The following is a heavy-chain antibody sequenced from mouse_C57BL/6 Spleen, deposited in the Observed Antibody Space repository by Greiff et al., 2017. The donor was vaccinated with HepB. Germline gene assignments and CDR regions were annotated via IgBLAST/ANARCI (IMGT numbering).Heavy chain of an antibody. J-gene: IGHJ1*03. CDR1: GYTFTDYY. D-gene: IGHD1-1*01. Sequence: EVQLQQSGPVLVKPGASVKMSCKASGYTFTDYYMNWVKQSHGKSLEWIGVINPYNGGTSYNQKFKGKATLTVDKSSSTAYMELNSLTSEDSAVYYCARRYGSSFYWYFDVWGTGTTVTVSS. CDR3: ARRYGSSFYWYFDV. V-gene: IGHV1-19*01. CDR2: INPYNGGT.